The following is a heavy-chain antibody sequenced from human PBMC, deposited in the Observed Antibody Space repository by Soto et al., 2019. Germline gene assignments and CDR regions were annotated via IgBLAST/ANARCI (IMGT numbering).Heavy chain of an antibody. D-gene: IGHD3-10*01. CDR2: VSGDGYAS. Sequence: PGGSLRRSCAGSGFTFSRNAMIWVRQAPGKGLEWVSSVSGDGYASDYADSVKGRFTVSRHNSKNTLYLQMNSLRAEDTAVYYCAKRHYYGSGSFALATWGQGTLVTVSS. J-gene: IGHJ4*03. CDR1: GFTFSRNA. CDR3: AKRHYYGSGSFALAT. V-gene: IGHV3-23*01.